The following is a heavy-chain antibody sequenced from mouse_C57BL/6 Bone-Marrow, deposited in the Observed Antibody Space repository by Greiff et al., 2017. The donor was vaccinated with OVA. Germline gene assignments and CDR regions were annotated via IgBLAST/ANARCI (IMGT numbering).Heavy chain of an antibody. CDR2: INPYNGGT. Sequence: EVQLQQSGPVLVKPGASVKMSCKASGYTFTDYYMNWVKQSHGKSLEWIGVINPYNGGTSYNQKFKGKATLTVDKSSSTAYMELNSLTSEDSAVYYCARGDRRYYFDYWGQGTTLTVSS. D-gene: IGHD2-14*01. CDR3: ARGDRRYYFDY. CDR1: GYTFTDYY. J-gene: IGHJ2*01. V-gene: IGHV1-19*01.